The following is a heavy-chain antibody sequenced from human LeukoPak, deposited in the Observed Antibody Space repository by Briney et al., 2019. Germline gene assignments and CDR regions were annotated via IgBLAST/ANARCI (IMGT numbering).Heavy chain of an antibody. J-gene: IGHJ4*02. CDR1: GFTFSSYW. CDR3: AREGIAVAGSVYFDY. CDR2: IKQDGSEK. D-gene: IGHD6-19*01. Sequence: PGGSLRLSCAASGFTFSSYWMSWVRQAPGKGLEWVANIKQDGSEKYYVDSVKGRFTISRDNAKNSLYLQMNSLRAEGTAVYYCAREGIAVAGSVYFDYWGQGTLVTVSS. V-gene: IGHV3-7*01.